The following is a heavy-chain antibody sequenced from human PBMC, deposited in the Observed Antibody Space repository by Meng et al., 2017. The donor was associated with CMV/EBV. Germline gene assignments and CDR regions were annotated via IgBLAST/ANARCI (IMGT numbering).Heavy chain of an antibody. CDR1: GFTSSSYG. Sequence: GGSLRLSCAASGFTSSSYGMHWVRQAPGKGLEWVAFIRYDGSNKYYADSVKGRFTISRDNSKNTLYLQMNSLRAEDTAVYYCAKDGRADIVVVPAAIDYWGQGTLVTVSS. V-gene: IGHV3-30*02. CDR3: AKDGRADIVVVPAAIDY. J-gene: IGHJ4*02. CDR2: IRYDGSNK. D-gene: IGHD2-2*01.